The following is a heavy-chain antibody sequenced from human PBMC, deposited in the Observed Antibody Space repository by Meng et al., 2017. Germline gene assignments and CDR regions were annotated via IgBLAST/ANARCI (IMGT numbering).Heavy chain of an antibody. CDR1: GFTFSSYW. Sequence: GESLKISCAASGFTFSSYWMHWVRQAPGKGLEWVSRINSDGGSTCYADSVKGRFTISRDNAKNTLYLQMNSLRAEDTAVYYCARVPYSGSKFDYWGQGTLVTVSS. V-gene: IGHV3-74*01. J-gene: IGHJ4*02. CDR2: INSDGGST. D-gene: IGHD6-13*01. CDR3: ARVPYSGSKFDY.